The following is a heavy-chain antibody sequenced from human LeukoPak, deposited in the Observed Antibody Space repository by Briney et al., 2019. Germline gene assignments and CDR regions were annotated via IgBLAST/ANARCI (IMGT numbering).Heavy chain of an antibody. CDR2: ISSGSTTI. V-gene: IGHV3-48*04. CDR3: ARGDDSGGYYLGY. J-gene: IGHJ4*02. CDR1: AFTFSTYN. Sequence: GGSLRLSCAASAFTFSTYNMNWVRQTPRKGLEWVSYISSGSTTIYYADSVKGRFTISRDNSKNSLYLQMNSLRAEDTAVYYCARGDDSGGYYLGYWGQGTLVTVSS. D-gene: IGHD3-22*01.